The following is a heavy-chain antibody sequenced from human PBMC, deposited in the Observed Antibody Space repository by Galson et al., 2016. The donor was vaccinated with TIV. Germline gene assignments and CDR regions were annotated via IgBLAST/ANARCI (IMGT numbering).Heavy chain of an antibody. J-gene: IGHJ5*02. Sequence: SVKVFCKASGYTFTNYGMSWVRQAPGQGPEWMGWIRTSNGDTNRAQKFQERVTLTRDTSTTTAYMELMRLRFDDTAVYYCARDWDGSVNWFDPWGQGTLVTVSS. V-gene: IGHV1-18*01. D-gene: IGHD1-1*01. CDR1: GYTFTNYG. CDR3: ARDWDGSVNWFDP. CDR2: IRTSNGDT.